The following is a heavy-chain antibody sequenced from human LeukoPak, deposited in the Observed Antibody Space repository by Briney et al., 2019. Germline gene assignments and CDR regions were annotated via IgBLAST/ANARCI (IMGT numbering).Heavy chain of an antibody. J-gene: IGHJ3*02. Sequence: PSETLSLTCTVSGGSISSFYWSWIRQPPGKGLEWIGYIYNSESTNYNPSLKSGVTISVDTSKNQFSLMLTSVTASDTAVYYCARHCSGGSCPLSFDAFDIWGQGTTVTVSS. CDR1: GGSISSFY. D-gene: IGHD2-15*01. CDR2: IYNSEST. V-gene: IGHV4-59*08. CDR3: ARHCSGGSCPLSFDAFDI.